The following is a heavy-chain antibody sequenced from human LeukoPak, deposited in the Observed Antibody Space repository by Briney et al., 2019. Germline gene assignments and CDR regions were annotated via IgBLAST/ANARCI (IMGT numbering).Heavy chain of an antibody. CDR2: ISWNSGNI. Sequence: GGSLRLSCAASGFTFDDYAMHWVRQAPGKGLEWVSGISWNSGNIDYADSVKGRFTISRDNAMNSLYLQMNSLRAEDTAVYYCAKQMAVDYFDYWGQGTLVTVSS. D-gene: IGHD5-24*01. V-gene: IGHV3-9*01. J-gene: IGHJ4*02. CDR3: AKQMAVDYFDY. CDR1: GFTFDDYA.